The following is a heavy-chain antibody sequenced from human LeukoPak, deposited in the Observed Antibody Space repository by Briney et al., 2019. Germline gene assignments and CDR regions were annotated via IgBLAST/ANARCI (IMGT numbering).Heavy chain of an antibody. J-gene: IGHJ6*03. CDR1: GGTFSSYA. D-gene: IGHD3-3*01. CDR2: IIPIFGTA. V-gene: IGHV1-69*05. Sequence: SVNVSCKASGGTFSSYAISWVRQAPGQGLEWMGWIIPIFGTANYAQKFQGRVTITTDESTSTAYMELSNLRSEDTAVYYCARAYDFWGGPPYYYYYMDVWGKGTTVTVSS. CDR3: ARAYDFWGGPPYYYYYMDV.